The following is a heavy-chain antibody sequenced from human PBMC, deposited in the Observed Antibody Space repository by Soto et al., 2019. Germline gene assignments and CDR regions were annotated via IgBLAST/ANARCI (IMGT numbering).Heavy chain of an antibody. CDR3: AKPAGRGGPSIAAPLGY. Sequence: EVQLLESGGGLVQPGGSLRLSCAASGFTFSSYAMSWVRQAPGKGLEWVSAISGSGGSTYYADSAKGRFTISRDNSKSTLYLPITSLRAEETAVYYCAKPAGRGGPSIAAPLGYWGQGTLVTVSS. CDR1: GFTFSSYA. V-gene: IGHV3-23*01. J-gene: IGHJ4*02. CDR2: ISGSGGST. D-gene: IGHD6-6*01.